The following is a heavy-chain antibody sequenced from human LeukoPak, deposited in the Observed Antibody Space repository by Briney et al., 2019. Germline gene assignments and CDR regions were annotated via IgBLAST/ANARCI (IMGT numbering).Heavy chain of an antibody. CDR2: ISSSGNT. D-gene: IGHD6-13*01. V-gene: IGHV4-38-2*02. CDR3: ARLGYSSSWYSHDDAFDI. CDR1: GYSISSGYY. Sequence: SETLSLTCSVSGYSISSGYYWGWIRQPPGKRLEWVGSISSSGNTYYNPTLKSRVTISVDTSKNQFSLNLTSVTAADAAVYYCARLGYSSSWYSHDDAFDIWGQGTMVTVSS. J-gene: IGHJ3*02.